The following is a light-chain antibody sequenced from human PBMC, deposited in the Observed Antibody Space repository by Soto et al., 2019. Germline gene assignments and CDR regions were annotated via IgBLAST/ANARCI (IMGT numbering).Light chain of an antibody. CDR3: QSYDSSIYWL. CDR2: EDN. J-gene: IGLJ3*02. Sequence: NFMLTQPHSVSESPGKTVTISCTRSSGSIASNYVQWYQQRPGSSPTTVIYEDNRRPSGVPDRFSGSIDSSSNSASLTISGLKTEDEADYFCQSYDSSIYWLFGGGTKVTVL. CDR1: SGSIASNY. V-gene: IGLV6-57*01.